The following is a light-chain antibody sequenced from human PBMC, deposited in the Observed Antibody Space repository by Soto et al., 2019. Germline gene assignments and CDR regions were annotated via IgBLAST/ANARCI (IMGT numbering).Light chain of an antibody. J-gene: IGLJ1*01. Sequence: QSVLTQPASVSGSPGQSITISCTGTSSYVGGYNYVSWYQQHPGKAPKLLIYEVTNRPSGFSNRFSGSKSGNTASLTISGLQAEDEADYYCCTSSTTSSNYVFGTGTKVTVL. V-gene: IGLV2-14*03. CDR3: TSSTTSSNYV. CDR1: SSYVGGYNY. CDR2: EVT.